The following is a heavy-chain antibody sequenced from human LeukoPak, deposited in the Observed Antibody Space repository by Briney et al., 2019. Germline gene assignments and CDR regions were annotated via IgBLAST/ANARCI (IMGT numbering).Heavy chain of an antibody. J-gene: IGHJ4*02. CDR1: GGSISNTNW. CDR3: AREGGPYRPLDY. V-gene: IGHV4-4*02. CDR2: VNLQGST. Sequence: PSETLSLACGVSGGSISNTNWWTWFRQPPGKGLEWIGEVNLQGSTNYNPSLKSRVAISVDKSENHISLKLTSVTAADTAVYYCAREGGPYRPLDYSGQGTLVTVAS.